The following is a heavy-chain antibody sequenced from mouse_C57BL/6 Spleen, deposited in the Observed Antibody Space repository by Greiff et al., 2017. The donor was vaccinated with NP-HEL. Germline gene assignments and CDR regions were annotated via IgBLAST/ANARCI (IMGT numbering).Heavy chain of an antibody. CDR2: IDPNSGGT. J-gene: IGHJ1*03. CDR3: AREGDGYYWYLDV. CDR1: GYTFTSYW. D-gene: IGHD2-3*01. V-gene: IGHV1-72*01. Sequence: QVQLQQPGAELVKPGASVKLSCKASGYTFTSYWMHWVKQRPGRGLEWIGRIDPNSGGTKYNEKFKSKATLTVEKPASTDYRQLSSRTSEDSAVYYCAREGDGYYWYLDVWGTGTTVTVSS.